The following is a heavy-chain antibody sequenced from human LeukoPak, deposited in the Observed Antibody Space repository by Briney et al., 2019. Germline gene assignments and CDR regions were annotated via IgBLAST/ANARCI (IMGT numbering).Heavy chain of an antibody. J-gene: IGHJ3*02. D-gene: IGHD3-22*01. Sequence: GGSLRLSCAASGFTVSSNYMSWVRQAPGKGLEWVAVISYDGSNKYYADSVKGRFTISRDNSKNTLYLQMNSLRAEGTAVYYCAKVSHYYDTDGLDDAFDIWGQGTMVTVSS. CDR1: GFTVSSNY. CDR3: AKVSHYYDTDGLDDAFDI. V-gene: IGHV3-30*18. CDR2: ISYDGSNK.